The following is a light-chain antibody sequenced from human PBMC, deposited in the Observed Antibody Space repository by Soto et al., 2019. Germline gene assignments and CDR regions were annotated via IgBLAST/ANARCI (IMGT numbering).Light chain of an antibody. CDR2: DAS. V-gene: IGKV3-11*01. CDR3: QQRVNWPTLT. Sequence: EIVLTQSPATLSLSPGERATLSWRSSQSLNIYLAWYQQKPGQAPRLLIYDASNRATGIPARFSGSGSGTDFTLTISSVEPEDSAVYYCQQRVNWPTLTFGGGTKVDI. J-gene: IGKJ4*01. CDR1: QSLNIY.